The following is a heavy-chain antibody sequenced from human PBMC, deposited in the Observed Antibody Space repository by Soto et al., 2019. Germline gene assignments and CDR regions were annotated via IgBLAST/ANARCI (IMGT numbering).Heavy chain of an antibody. V-gene: IGHV3-21*01. J-gene: IGHJ4*02. CDR1: GVTFTTYS. D-gene: IGHD3-22*01. CDR3: ARGEVNYYDSSGYTPFDY. CDR2: ISSSSSYI. Sequence: GGSLRLSCAASGVTFTTYSMNWVRQAPGEGLEWVSSISSSSSYIYYANSVKGRFTISRDDAKNSLFLQMNSLRAEDTALYYCARGEVNYYDSSGYTPFDYWGQGTLVTVSS.